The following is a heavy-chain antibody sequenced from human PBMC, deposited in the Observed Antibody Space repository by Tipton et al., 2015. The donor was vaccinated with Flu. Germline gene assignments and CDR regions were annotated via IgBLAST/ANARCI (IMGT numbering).Heavy chain of an antibody. D-gene: IGHD2-2*02. CDR3: ARELDVHNVVVPSPIGGMDV. CDR2: ISSYNGNT. CDR1: GYTFTNYG. Sequence: VQLVQSGAEVKKPGASVMVSCKASGYTFTNYGVNWVRQAPGQGLEWMGWISSYNGNTYCAPEFQGRVTMTTDTATTTVYMELRSLRSGDTAVYYCARELDVHNVVVPSPIGGMDVWGQGTTVTVSS. J-gene: IGHJ6*02. V-gene: IGHV1-18*01.